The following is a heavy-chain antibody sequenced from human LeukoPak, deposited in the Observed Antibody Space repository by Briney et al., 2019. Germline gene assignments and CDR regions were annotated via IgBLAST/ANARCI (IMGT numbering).Heavy chain of an antibody. CDR3: AKESDSGYHSEGPRN. CDR1: GFVLSDYG. Sequence: GGSLRLSCAASGFVLSDYGMHWVRQAPGKGLEWVAFVRNDGSSEYYVGSVKGRFTISRDKSKNTLYLQMNSLRVEDTAVYSCAKESDSGYHSEGPRNWGLGTLVTVSP. D-gene: IGHD5-12*01. V-gene: IGHV3-30*02. J-gene: IGHJ4*02. CDR2: VRNDGSSE.